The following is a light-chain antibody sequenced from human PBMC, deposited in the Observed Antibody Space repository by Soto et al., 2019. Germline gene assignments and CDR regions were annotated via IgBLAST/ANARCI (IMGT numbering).Light chain of an antibody. CDR1: QTVGSY. Sequence: EIVLTQSPATLSLSPWERATLSCRASQTVGSYLAWYQQKAGQAPRPLIYDASNRAPGIPARFSGSGSGTDFTLTISRLEPEDFAVYYCQQYGSSPLTFGGGTKVDIK. V-gene: IGKV3-20*01. CDR2: DAS. CDR3: QQYGSSPLT. J-gene: IGKJ4*01.